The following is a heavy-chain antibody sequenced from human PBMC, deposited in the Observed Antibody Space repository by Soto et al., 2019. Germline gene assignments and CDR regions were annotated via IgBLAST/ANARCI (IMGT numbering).Heavy chain of an antibody. J-gene: IGHJ6*02. CDR3: SADRPDIGVGWWV. V-gene: IGHV1-58*02. D-gene: IGHD2-15*01. Sequence: VKVSCKASGSGFISSGIQWVRQAHGQRLEWIGWIVVASGQTNYAQNFRGRVAITRDTSTATAYIELTGLTSEDTAVYFCSADRPDIGVGWWVWGQGTTVTVSS. CDR2: IVVASGQT. CDR1: GSGFISSG.